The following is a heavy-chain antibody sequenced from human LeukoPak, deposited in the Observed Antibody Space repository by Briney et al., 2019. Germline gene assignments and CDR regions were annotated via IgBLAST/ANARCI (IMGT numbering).Heavy chain of an antibody. Sequence: SQTLSLTCAISGDSVSSNSAAWNWIRQSPSRGLEWLGRTYYRSKWYNDYAVSVKSRVTINPDTSKNQFSLQLNSVTPEDTAVYYCAREGSGWRDANYYGMDVWGQGTTVTVSS. CDR2: TYYRSKWYN. CDR1: GDSVSSNSAA. D-gene: IGHD6-19*01. V-gene: IGHV6-1*01. J-gene: IGHJ6*02. CDR3: AREGSGWRDANYYGMDV.